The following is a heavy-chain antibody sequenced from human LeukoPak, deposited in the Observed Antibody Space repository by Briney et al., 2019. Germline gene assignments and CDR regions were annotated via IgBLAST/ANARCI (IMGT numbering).Heavy chain of an antibody. CDR1: GFSFSSYA. CDR2: ISGDGTRT. J-gene: IGHJ4*02. Sequence: GGSLRLSCAASGFSFSSYAMTWARQAPMKGLEWVSAISGDGTRTYYADSVKGRFTISRDNSKNTLYLEMSSLRVEDTAIYYCAKWPEGAMDYFDYWGQGTLVTVSS. CDR3: AKWPEGAMDYFDY. V-gene: IGHV3-23*01. D-gene: IGHD3-16*01.